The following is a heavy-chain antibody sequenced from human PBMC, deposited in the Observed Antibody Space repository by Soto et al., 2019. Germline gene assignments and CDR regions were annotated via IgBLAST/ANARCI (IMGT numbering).Heavy chain of an antibody. D-gene: IGHD2-2*01. CDR3: ARVGYCSTTSRYNFDY. Sequence: PSETLSLTCAVYGASLSGYSWSWIRQPPGKGLEWIGELNHSGSTNYNPSLKSRVTISVDTSRNQFSLKLSSVTAADTAVYYCARVGYCSTTSRYNFDYWGQGTLVTVSS. V-gene: IGHV4-34*01. J-gene: IGHJ4*02. CDR1: GASLSGYS. CDR2: LNHSGST.